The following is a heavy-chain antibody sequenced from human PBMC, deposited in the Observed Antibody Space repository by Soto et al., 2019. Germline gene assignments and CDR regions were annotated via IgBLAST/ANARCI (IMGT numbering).Heavy chain of an antibody. J-gene: IGHJ4*02. CDR3: TREVKVSVSGSYYNFDY. V-gene: IGHV3-49*03. Sequence: GGSLRLSCTASGFTFGDYAMSWFRQAPGKGLEWVGFIRSKAYGGTTEYAASVKGRFTISRDDSKSIAYLQMNSLKTEDTAVYYCTREVKVSVSGSYYNFDYWGQGTLVTVSS. CDR2: IRSKAYGGTT. D-gene: IGHD3-10*01. CDR1: GFTFGDYA.